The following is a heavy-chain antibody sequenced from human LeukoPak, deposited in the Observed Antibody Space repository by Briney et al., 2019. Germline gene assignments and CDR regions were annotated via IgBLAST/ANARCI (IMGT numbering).Heavy chain of an antibody. J-gene: IGHJ5*02. Sequence: PSETLSLTCTVSGGSISSGDYFWSWIRQHPGKGLEWIGYIHYSGTTYSNPSLKSRITMSVDTSNNQFSLKLSSVTAADTAVYYCARDGRGPGTAAPGNWFDPWGQGTLVTVSS. CDR1: GGSISSGDYF. V-gene: IGHV4-31*03. CDR3: ARDGRGPGTAAPGNWFDP. CDR2: IHYSGTT. D-gene: IGHD6-13*01.